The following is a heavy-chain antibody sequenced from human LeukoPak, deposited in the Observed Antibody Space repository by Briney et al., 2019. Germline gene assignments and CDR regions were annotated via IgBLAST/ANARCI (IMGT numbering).Heavy chain of an antibody. D-gene: IGHD5-18*01. J-gene: IGHJ4*02. V-gene: IGHV1-18*01. CDR1: GYTFTSYG. Sequence: GASVKVSCKASGYTFTSYGISWVRQAPGQGLEWMGWISAYNGNTNYAQKLQGRVTMTTDTSTSTAYMELRSLRSDDTAVYYCARDGQLWDIHGGYFDYWGQGTLVTVSS. CDR3: ARDGQLWDIHGGYFDY. CDR2: ISAYNGNT.